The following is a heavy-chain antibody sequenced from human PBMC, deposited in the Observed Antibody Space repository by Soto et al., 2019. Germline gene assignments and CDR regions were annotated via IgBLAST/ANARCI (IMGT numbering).Heavy chain of an antibody. CDR1: GFTFSSYA. V-gene: IGHV3-23*01. D-gene: IGHD3-10*01. CDR3: AKYGSYGCFDY. Sequence: SCAASGFTFSSYAMSWVRQAPGKGLEWVSAISGSGGSTYYTDSVKGRFTISRDNSKNTLYLQMNSLRAEDTAVYYCAKYGSYGCFDYWGQGTLVTVSS. CDR2: ISGSGGST. J-gene: IGHJ4*02.